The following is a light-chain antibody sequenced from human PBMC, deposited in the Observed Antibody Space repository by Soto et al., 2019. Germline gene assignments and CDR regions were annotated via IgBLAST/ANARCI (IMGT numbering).Light chain of an antibody. V-gene: IGKV3-15*01. J-gene: IGKJ4*01. CDR1: QSVSSN. CDR3: QQRSSWPLT. CDR2: GAS. Sequence: EIVMTQSPATLSVSPGERATLSCRASQSVSSNLAWYQQKPGQAPRLLIYGASTRATGIPARFSGSGSGTEFTLTISSLEPEDSAVYYCQQRSSWPLTFGGGTKVDIK.